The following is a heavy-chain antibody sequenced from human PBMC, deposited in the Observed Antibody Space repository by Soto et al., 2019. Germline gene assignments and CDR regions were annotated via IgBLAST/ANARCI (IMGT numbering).Heavy chain of an antibody. CDR3: ASNARGGYYYYYMDV. D-gene: IGHD3-22*01. V-gene: IGHV5-51*01. Sequence: GESLKISCKGSGYSFTSYWIGWVRQMPGKGLEWMGIIYPGDSDTRYSPSFQGQVTISADKSISTAYLQWSSLKASDTAMYYCASNARGGYYYYYMDVWGKGTTVTVSS. J-gene: IGHJ6*03. CDR1: GYSFTSYW. CDR2: IYPGDSDT.